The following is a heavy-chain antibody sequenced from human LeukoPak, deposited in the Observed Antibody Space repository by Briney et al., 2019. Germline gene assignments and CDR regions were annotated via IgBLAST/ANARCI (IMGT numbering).Heavy chain of an antibody. V-gene: IGHV3-33*01. D-gene: IGHD3-9*01. J-gene: IGHJ4*02. Sequence: GGSLRLSCAASGFTFSSYGMHWVRQAPGKGLEWVAVIWYDGSNKYYADSVKGRFTISRDNSKNTLYLQMNSLRAEDTAVYYCARGSGGYDIMTGYYNSPYFDYWGQGTLVTVSS. CDR1: GFTFSSYG. CDR2: IWYDGSNK. CDR3: ARGSGGYDIMTGYYNSPYFDY.